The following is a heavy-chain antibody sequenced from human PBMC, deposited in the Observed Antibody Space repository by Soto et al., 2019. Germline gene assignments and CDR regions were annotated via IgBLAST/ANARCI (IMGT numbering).Heavy chain of an antibody. Sequence: ASVKVSCKVSGYTXTELSMHWVRQAPGKGLEWMGGFDPEDGETIYAQKFQGRVTMTEDTSTDTAYMELSSLRSEDTAVYYCATGRVYTDAFDIWGQGTMVTVSS. CDR1: GYTXTELS. D-gene: IGHD3-16*01. CDR3: ATGRVYTDAFDI. CDR2: FDPEDGET. V-gene: IGHV1-24*01. J-gene: IGHJ3*02.